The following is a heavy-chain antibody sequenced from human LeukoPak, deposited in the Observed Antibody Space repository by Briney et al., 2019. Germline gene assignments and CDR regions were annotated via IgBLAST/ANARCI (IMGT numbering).Heavy chain of an antibody. CDR1: GFTFSSYS. Sequence: GGSLRLSCAASGFTFSSYSMNWVRQAPGKGLGWVSSISSSSSYIYYADSVKGRFTISRDNAKNSLYLQMNSLRAEDTAVYYCARDEAATRGFVSVYWGQGTLVTVSS. V-gene: IGHV3-21*01. CDR2: ISSSSSYI. CDR3: ARDEAATRGFVSVY. D-gene: IGHD2-15*01. J-gene: IGHJ4*02.